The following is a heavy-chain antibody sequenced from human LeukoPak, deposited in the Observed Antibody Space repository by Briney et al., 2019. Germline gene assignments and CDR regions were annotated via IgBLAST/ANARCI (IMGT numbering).Heavy chain of an antibody. Sequence: PGRSLRLSCAASGFTFSSYAMHWVRQAPGKGLEWVAVISYDGSNKYYADSVKGRFTISRDNSKNTLYLQMNSLRAEDTAVYYCARQPIAVAGSDYWGPGTLVTVSS. J-gene: IGHJ4*02. D-gene: IGHD6-19*01. CDR3: ARQPIAVAGSDY. CDR2: ISYDGSNK. V-gene: IGHV3-30*04. CDR1: GFTFSSYA.